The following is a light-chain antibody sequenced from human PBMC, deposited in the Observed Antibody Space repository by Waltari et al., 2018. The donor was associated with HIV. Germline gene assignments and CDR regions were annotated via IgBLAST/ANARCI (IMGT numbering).Light chain of an antibody. CDR1: SPNLERNY. J-gene: IGLJ3*02. CDR2: KDN. Sequence: QSELTQSPSASGTPGQRITISCSGSSPNLERNYVYWYKQFPGATPKVLTYKDNERPSGVPDRISGSKSGTSASLLISGLRSDDEADYYCAVWDESLDGWLFGGGTKLTVL. V-gene: IGLV1-47*01. CDR3: AVWDESLDGWL.